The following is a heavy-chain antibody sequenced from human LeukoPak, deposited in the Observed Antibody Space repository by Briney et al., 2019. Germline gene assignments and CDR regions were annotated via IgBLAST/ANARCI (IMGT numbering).Heavy chain of an antibody. Sequence: GGSLRLSCAASGFTVNSNYMSWVRQAPGKGLEWVSVIYSAGSGGATYYADSVTGRFTISRDSTKSTVYLQMNSLRVEDTAVYHCARGDGYNFWEYWGQGTLVAVSS. V-gene: IGHV3-53*01. CDR2: IYSAGSGGAT. D-gene: IGHD5-24*01. CDR1: GFTVNSNY. CDR3: ARGDGYNFWEY. J-gene: IGHJ4*02.